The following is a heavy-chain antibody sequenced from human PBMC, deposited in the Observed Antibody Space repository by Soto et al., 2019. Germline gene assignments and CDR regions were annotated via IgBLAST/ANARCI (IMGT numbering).Heavy chain of an antibody. Sequence: QVQLVQSGAEVKQPGSSVKVSCKTSGGTFSTYAIYWVRQAPGQGLEWMGAIIPLFGTADYAQKFQGRVTITAAESTSTAYMELSSLRSEDTAVYYCARPKGSYSSGYYYFDYWGQGTLVTVSS. CDR3: ARPKGSYSSGYYYFDY. J-gene: IGHJ4*02. D-gene: IGHD6-19*01. CDR1: GGTFSTYA. CDR2: IIPLFGTA. V-gene: IGHV1-69*01.